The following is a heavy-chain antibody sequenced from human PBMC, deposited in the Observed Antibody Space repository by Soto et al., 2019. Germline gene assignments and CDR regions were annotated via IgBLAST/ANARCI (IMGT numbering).Heavy chain of an antibody. CDR1: GYTFKRFG. D-gene: IGHD2-15*01. V-gene: IGHV1-18*01. J-gene: IGHJ6*02. Sequence: QVQLVQSGAEMKKPGASVKISCKASGYTFKRFGVNWVRQAPGRGLEWMGWISPYNGDTKYAEKFQGRVTMTSDTPTATAYMELTSLRSDDTAVYYCAVRYCFVDVCLTPGVFARDVWGQGTTVIVSS. CDR2: ISPYNGDT. CDR3: AVRYCFVDVCLTPGVFARDV.